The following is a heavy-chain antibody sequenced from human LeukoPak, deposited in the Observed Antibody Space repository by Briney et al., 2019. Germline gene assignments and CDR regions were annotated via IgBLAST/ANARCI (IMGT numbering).Heavy chain of an antibody. CDR1: GGSISSSSYY. V-gene: IGHV4-39*07. Sequence: SETLSLTCSVSGGSISSSSYYWGWVRQPPGRGLEWVGTIYYSGITYYNPSLKSRVTISVDTSKNQFSLKLSSVTAADTAVYYCARKPPDYGDYLDSFDIWGQGTMVTVSS. CDR3: ARKPPDYGDYLDSFDI. CDR2: IYYSGIT. D-gene: IGHD4-17*01. J-gene: IGHJ3*02.